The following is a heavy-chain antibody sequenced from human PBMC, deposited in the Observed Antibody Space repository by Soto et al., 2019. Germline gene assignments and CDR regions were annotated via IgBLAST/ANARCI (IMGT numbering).Heavy chain of an antibody. CDR1: GYSFTRYW. CDR2: IYPGDSDT. Sequence: PGGYLKISWKGSGYSFTRYWIGWVRQMPGKGLEWMGIIYPGDSDTRYSPSFQGQVTISADKSISTAYLQWSSLKASDTAMYSCARHREMATMAIDYWGQGTLVTVSS. D-gene: IGHD5-12*01. CDR3: ARHREMATMAIDY. V-gene: IGHV5-51*01. J-gene: IGHJ4*02.